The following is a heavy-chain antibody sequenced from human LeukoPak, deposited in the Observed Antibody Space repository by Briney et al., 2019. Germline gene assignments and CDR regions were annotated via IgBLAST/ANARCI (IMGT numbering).Heavy chain of an antibody. Sequence: TLTASGGSTYYPDSVKGRFTISRDNSKNTLYLHLNSLRAEDTAMYYCAKRDSRHFFDYWGQGTLVTVSS. J-gene: IGHJ4*02. V-gene: IGHV3-23*01. CDR2: LTASGGST. D-gene: IGHD3-22*01. CDR3: AKRDSRHFFDY.